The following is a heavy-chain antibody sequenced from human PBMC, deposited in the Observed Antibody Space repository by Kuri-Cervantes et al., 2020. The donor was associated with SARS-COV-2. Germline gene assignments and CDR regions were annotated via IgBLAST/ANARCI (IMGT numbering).Heavy chain of an antibody. CDR3: AKDALGGGFDP. CDR1: GFTFSNYW. Sequence: GGSLRLSCAASGFTFSNYWMHWVRQAPGEGLVWVSRINSDGSTTTYADSVKGRFTTSRDNAKNTLYLQMNSLRAEDTAVYYCAKDALGGGFDPWGQGTLVTVSS. J-gene: IGHJ5*02. CDR2: INSDGSTT. D-gene: IGHD3-3*01. V-gene: IGHV3-74*01.